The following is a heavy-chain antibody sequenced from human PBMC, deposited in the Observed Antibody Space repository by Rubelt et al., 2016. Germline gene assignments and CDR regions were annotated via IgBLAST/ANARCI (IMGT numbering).Heavy chain of an antibody. CDR1: GFTFSDYA. D-gene: IGHD3-22*01. CDR3: ARDYVTMIVDY. J-gene: IGHJ4*02. Sequence: QVQLVESGGGVVQPGRSLRLSCAASGFTFSDYAMHWVRQAPGKGLEGVAVISYDGNNKYFADSVKGRFTISRDNSKNKRYRQMNSLRAEDTAVYYCARDYVTMIVDYWGQGSLVTVSS. V-gene: IGHV3-30*04. CDR2: ISYDGNNK.